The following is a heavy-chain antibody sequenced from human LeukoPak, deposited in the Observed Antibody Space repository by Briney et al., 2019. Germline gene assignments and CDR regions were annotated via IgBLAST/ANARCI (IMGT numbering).Heavy chain of an antibody. V-gene: IGHV3-21*01. J-gene: IGHJ4*02. D-gene: IGHD6-19*01. CDR1: GFTFSSYS. CDR2: ISSSSSYI. Sequence: GGSLRLSCAASGFTFSSYSMNWVRQAPGKGLEWASSISSSSSYIYYADSVKGRFTTSRDNAKNSLYLQMNSLRAEDTAVYYCARAVIAVAGRRFDYWGQGTLVTVSS. CDR3: ARAVIAVAGRRFDY.